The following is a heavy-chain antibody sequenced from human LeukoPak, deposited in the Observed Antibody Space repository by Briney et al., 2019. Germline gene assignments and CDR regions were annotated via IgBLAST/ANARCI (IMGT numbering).Heavy chain of an antibody. D-gene: IGHD4-17*01. CDR1: GYSISSGYY. J-gene: IGHJ6*03. CDR2: IYHSGST. Sequence: SETLSLTCTVSGYSISSGYYWGWIRQPPGKGLEWIGSIYHSGSTYYNPSLKSRVTISVDTSKNQFSLKLSSVTAADTAVYYCARDHGDYNYYYYYMGVWGKGTTVTVSS. V-gene: IGHV4-38-2*02. CDR3: ARDHGDYNYYYYYMGV.